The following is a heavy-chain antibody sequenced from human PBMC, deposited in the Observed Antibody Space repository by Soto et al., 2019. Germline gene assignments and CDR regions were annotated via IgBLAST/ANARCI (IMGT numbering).Heavy chain of an antibody. Sequence: GGSLRLSCAASGFTVSSNYMSWVRQAPGKGLEWVSVIYSGGSTYYADSVKGRFTISRDNSKNTLYLQMNSLRVEDTAIYYCSKAHSSSDWPYYFDSWGQGALVTVSS. CDR3: SKAHSSSDWPYYFDS. J-gene: IGHJ4*02. CDR1: GFTVSSNY. CDR2: IYSGGST. D-gene: IGHD6-25*01. V-gene: IGHV3-53*01.